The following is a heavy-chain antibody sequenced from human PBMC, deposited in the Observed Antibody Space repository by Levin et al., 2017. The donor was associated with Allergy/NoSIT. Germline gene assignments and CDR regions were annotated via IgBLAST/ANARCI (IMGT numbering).Heavy chain of an antibody. CDR3: ARLYDFWSGSYYYYYGMDV. D-gene: IGHD3-3*01. CDR2: IYYSGST. Sequence: SETLSLTCTVSGGSISSYYWSWIRQPPGKGLEWIGYIYYSGSTNYNPSLKSRVTISVDTSKNQFSLKLSSVTAADTAVYYCARLYDFWSGSYYYYYGMDVWGQGTTVTVSS. J-gene: IGHJ6*02. V-gene: IGHV4-59*01. CDR1: GGSISSYY.